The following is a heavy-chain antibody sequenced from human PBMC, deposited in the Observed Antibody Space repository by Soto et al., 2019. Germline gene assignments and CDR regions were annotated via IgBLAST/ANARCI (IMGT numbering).Heavy chain of an antibody. V-gene: IGHV3-64*01. Sequence: EVQLAESGGGLAQPGGSLRLSCAASGFTLSGYAMDWVRQAPGKGLEYVSGISSNGVGTYYANSVQGRFTISIDNSKNTVYLQMGSLSPEDMAVYYCARRARPDFYYMDVWGKGTTVTFAS. D-gene: IGHD6-6*01. CDR1: GFTLSGYA. CDR3: ARRARPDFYYMDV. J-gene: IGHJ6*03. CDR2: ISSNGVGT.